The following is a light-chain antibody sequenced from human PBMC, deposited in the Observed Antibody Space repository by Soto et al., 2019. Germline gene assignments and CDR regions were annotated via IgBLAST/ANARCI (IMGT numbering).Light chain of an antibody. CDR2: DAS. Sequence: TMSPATPSVSPGERATLSIRASQSVSRYLAWYQQKPGQAPRLLIYDASNRATGIPARFSGSGSGTDFTLTISSLEPEDFAVYYCQQRSNWITFGQGTRLEI. J-gene: IGKJ5*01. V-gene: IGKV3-11*01. CDR1: QSVSRY. CDR3: QQRSNWIT.